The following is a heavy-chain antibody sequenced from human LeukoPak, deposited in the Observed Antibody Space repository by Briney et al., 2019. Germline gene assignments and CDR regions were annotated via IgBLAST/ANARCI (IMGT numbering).Heavy chain of an antibody. CDR1: GFTLSSHA. CDR3: VRRGGSDGWGDFDC. D-gene: IGHD3-10*01. V-gene: IGHV3-23*01. CDR2: ISGSGGDT. J-gene: IGHJ4*02. Sequence: QTGGSLRLSCAASGFTLSSHAMNWVRQAPGRGLEWVSTISGSGGDTLYADSVKGRFTISRDDSKNTLYLQMDSLKVEDTAIYYCVRRGGSDGWGDFDCWGQATLVTVSS.